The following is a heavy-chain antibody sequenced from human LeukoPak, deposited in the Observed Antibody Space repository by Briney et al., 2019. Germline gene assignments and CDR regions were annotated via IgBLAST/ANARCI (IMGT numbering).Heavy chain of an antibody. CDR2: ISGSGGST. Sequence: QTGGSLRLSCAASGFTFSSYAMSWVRQAPGKGLEWVSAISGSGGSTYYADSVKGRFTISRDNSKNTLYLQMNSLSAEDTAVYYCAKVLGIRYCSGGSCYSLFDYWGQGTLVTVSS. J-gene: IGHJ4*02. D-gene: IGHD2-15*01. V-gene: IGHV3-23*01. CDR1: GFTFSSYA. CDR3: AKVLGIRYCSGGSCYSLFDY.